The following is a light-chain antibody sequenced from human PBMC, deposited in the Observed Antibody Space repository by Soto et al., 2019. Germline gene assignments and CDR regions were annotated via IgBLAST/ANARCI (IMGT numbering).Light chain of an antibody. Sequence: EIVLTQSPDTLSLSPGESATLSCRASQSVSSSYLAWYQQKPGQAPRLLIYGASSRATGIPDRFSGSGSGTDFTLTISRLEPEDFAMFYCQQYDASITFGQGTRLEIE. V-gene: IGKV3-20*01. CDR1: QSVSSSY. CDR3: QQYDASIT. J-gene: IGKJ5*01. CDR2: GAS.